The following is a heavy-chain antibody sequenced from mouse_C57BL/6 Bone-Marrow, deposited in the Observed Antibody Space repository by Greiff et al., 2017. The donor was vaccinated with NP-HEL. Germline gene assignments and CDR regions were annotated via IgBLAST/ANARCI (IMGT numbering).Heavy chain of an antibody. D-gene: IGHD1-1*01. CDR1: GYTFTDYY. J-gene: IGHJ4*01. V-gene: IGHV1-26*01. CDR3: AGYYYGRYAMDY. CDR2: INPNNGGT. Sequence: VQLQQSGPELVKPGASVKISCKASGYTFTDYYMNWVKQSHGKSLEWIGDINPNNGGTSYNQKFKGKATLTVDKSSSTAYMELRSLTSEDSAVYYCAGYYYGRYAMDYWGQGTSVTVSS.